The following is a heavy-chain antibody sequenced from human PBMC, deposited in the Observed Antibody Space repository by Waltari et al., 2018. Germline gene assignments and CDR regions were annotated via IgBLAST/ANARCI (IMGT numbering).Heavy chain of an antibody. V-gene: IGHV4-4*09. Sequence: QVQLQESGPGLVKPSETLSLTCTVSGGSISSYYWNWIWQPPGKGLEWIGYIYTSGSTNYNPSLKSRVTISVDTSKNQFSLKLSSVTAADTAVYYCARDQRDSSGYLNWFDPWGQGTLVTVSS. CDR3: ARDQRDSSGYLNWFDP. D-gene: IGHD3-22*01. CDR2: IYTSGST. CDR1: GGSISSYY. J-gene: IGHJ5*02.